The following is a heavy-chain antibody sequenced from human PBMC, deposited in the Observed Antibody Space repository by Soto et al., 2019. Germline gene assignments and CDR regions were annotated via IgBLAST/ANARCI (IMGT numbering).Heavy chain of an antibody. J-gene: IGHJ4*02. CDR2: ISAYNGNT. CDR3: ARDADVGMNDY. Sequence: QVQLVQSGAEVKKPGASVKVSCKASGYTFTSYGISWVRQAPGQGLEWMGWISAYNGNTKYAQKLQGRVTMTTDTSPSTAGKELSRLRSDDTAVYYCARDADVGMNDYCGQGTLVTVSS. D-gene: IGHD1-20*01. V-gene: IGHV1-18*01. CDR1: GYTFTSYG.